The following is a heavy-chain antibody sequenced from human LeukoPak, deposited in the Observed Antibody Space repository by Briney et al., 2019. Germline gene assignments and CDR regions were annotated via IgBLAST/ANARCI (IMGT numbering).Heavy chain of an antibody. Sequence: PGGSLRLSCAASGFTFSSYAMSWVRQAPGKGLEWVANIKQDGSEKYYVDSVKGRFTISRDNAKNSLYLQMNSLRAEDTAVYYCARRVGYCSGGSCYYFDYWGQGTLVTVSS. D-gene: IGHD2-15*01. V-gene: IGHV3-7*01. CDR2: IKQDGSEK. J-gene: IGHJ4*02. CDR3: ARRVGYCSGGSCYYFDY. CDR1: GFTFSSYA.